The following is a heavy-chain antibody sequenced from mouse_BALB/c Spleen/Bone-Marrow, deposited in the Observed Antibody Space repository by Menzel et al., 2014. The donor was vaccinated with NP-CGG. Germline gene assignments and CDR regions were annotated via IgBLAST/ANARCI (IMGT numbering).Heavy chain of an antibody. Sequence: VQLQQSGAELVKPGASVKLSCTASGFNIKDTYMHWVKQRPEQGLEWIGRIDPANGNTKYDPKFQGKATITADTSSNTAYLQLSSLTSEDTAVYYCASYYYGSSRFAYCGQGTLVTVSA. D-gene: IGHD1-1*01. CDR3: ASYYYGSSRFAY. CDR1: GFNIKDTY. J-gene: IGHJ3*01. V-gene: IGHV14-3*02. CDR2: IDPANGNT.